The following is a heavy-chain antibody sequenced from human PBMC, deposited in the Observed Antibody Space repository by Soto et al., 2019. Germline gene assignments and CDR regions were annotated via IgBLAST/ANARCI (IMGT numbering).Heavy chain of an antibody. CDR3: ARGKPPYCSGGTCYWTDDN. CDR1: GCTFGRHP. D-gene: IGHD2-15*01. Sequence: EVQFLESGGGLVHLWGSLRLSCAASGCTFGRHPMSWIRQAPGEGLEWVSAIRESGDGTYYADSVRGRFHMSRSTSQKLLYLQMDSLRVEDTAIYYCARGKPPYCSGGTCYWTDDNWGQGTLVTVSS. J-gene: IGHJ4*02. V-gene: IGHV3-23*01. CDR2: IRESGDGT.